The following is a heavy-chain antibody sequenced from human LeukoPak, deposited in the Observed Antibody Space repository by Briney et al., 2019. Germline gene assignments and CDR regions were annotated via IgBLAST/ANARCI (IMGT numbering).Heavy chain of an antibody. V-gene: IGHV3-23*01. Sequence: GGSLILSCAASGFTFSTYAMSWVRQAPGKGLEWVSAISGSGGGGATSYADSVKGRFTISRDNSKNTLYLQMNSLRAEDTAVYYCARSFGYYSTSGYYYWGQGTLVTVSS. CDR1: GFTFSTYA. CDR2: ISGSGGGGAT. CDR3: ARSFGYYSTSGYYY. D-gene: IGHD3-3*01. J-gene: IGHJ4*02.